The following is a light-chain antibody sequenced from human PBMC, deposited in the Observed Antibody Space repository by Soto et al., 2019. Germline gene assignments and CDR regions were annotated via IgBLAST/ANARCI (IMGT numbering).Light chain of an antibody. CDR1: QSVSSSY. Sequence: EIVLTQSPGTLSLSPGERATLSCRASQSVSSSYLAWYQQKPGQAPRLLIYGASTRATGIPARFSGSGSGTEFTLTISSLQSEDFAVYYCQQYTNWPMYTFGPGTRLEIK. V-gene: IGKV3-15*01. J-gene: IGKJ5*01. CDR3: QQYTNWPMYT. CDR2: GAS.